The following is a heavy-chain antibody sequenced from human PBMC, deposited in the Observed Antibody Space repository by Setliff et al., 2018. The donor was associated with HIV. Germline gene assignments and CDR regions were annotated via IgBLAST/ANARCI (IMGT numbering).Heavy chain of an antibody. CDR2: INPRGGST. CDR1: GYTFTRHY. CDR3: ARGADTARLPREYYYYYGMDV. D-gene: IGHD5-18*01. Sequence: ASVKVSCKASGYTFTRHYMHWVRQAPGQGLEWMGIINPRGGSTYSAQNFQGRVTLTRDTSTSTVYMELRSLRSEDTAMYYCARGADTARLPREYYYYYGMDVWGQGTTVTVSS. V-gene: IGHV1-46*01. J-gene: IGHJ6*02.